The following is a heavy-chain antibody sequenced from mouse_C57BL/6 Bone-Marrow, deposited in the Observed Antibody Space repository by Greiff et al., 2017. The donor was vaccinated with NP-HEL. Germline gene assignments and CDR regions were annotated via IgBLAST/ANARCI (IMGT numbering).Heavy chain of an antibody. V-gene: IGHV1-76*01. CDR1: GYTFTDYY. J-gene: IGHJ3*01. CDR2: IYPGSGNT. CDR3: ARGNDGYYWGTEFAY. Sequence: QVQLQESGAELVRPGASVKLSCKASGYTFTDYYINWVKQRPGQGLEWIARIYPGSGNTYYNEKFKGKATLTADKSSSTAYMQLSSLTSEDSAVYCCARGNDGYYWGTEFAYWGQGTLVTVSA. D-gene: IGHD2-3*01.